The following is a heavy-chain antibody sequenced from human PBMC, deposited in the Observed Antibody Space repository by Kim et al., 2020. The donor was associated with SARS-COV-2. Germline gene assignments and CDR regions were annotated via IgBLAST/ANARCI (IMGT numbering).Heavy chain of an antibody. CDR3: ARRVRAGYCNDAFDI. CDR1: GGSISSSSYN. Sequence: SETLSLTCTVSGGSISSSSYNWGWIRQPPGKGLEWIGSIYYSGSTYSNPSLKSRVTISVDTSKNHFSLRLSSVTAADTAVYFCARRVRAGYCNDAFDIWGQGTMVTVSS. J-gene: IGHJ3*02. CDR2: IYYSGST. V-gene: IGHV4-39*02. D-gene: IGHD3-9*01.